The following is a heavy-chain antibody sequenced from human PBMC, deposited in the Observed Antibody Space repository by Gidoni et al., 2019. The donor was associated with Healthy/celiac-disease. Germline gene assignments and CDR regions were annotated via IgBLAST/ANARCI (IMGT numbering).Heavy chain of an antibody. CDR3: AKDLWTTVVNSGFDY. CDR1: GFTFGSYA. CDR2: ISGSGGST. D-gene: IGHD4-17*01. J-gene: IGHJ4*02. Sequence: EVQLLESGGGLVQPGGSLRLSCAAYGFTFGSYAMSWVRQAPGKGLEWVSAISGSGGSTYYADSVKGRFTISRDNSKNTLYLQMNSLRAEDTAVYYCAKDLWTTVVNSGFDYWGQGTLVTVSS. V-gene: IGHV3-23*01.